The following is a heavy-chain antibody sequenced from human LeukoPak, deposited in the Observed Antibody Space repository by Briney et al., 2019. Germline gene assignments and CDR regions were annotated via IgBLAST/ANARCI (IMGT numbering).Heavy chain of an antibody. V-gene: IGHV1-8*02. CDR3: ARRATTRGCDY. J-gene: IGHJ4*02. Sequence: GASVKVSCKASGYTFTGYYMHWLRQAPGQGLEWMGWMNPNSGNTGYAQKFQGRVTMTRNTSISTAYMEVSSLRSEDTAVYYCARRATTRGCDYWGQGTLVTVSS. CDR1: GYTFTGYY. D-gene: IGHD2-2*01. CDR2: MNPNSGNT.